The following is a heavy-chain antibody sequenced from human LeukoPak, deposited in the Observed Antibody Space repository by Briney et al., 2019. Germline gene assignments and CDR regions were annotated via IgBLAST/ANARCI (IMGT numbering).Heavy chain of an antibody. J-gene: IGHJ4*02. CDR1: GFTFDHYA. D-gene: IGHD5-24*01. CDR2: ISSSGSSI. CDR3: VRVKGGWLGEKTYDY. Sequence: GGSLRLSCAASGFTFDHYAMSWVRQTPGKGLEWLAYISSSGSSIDYADSLKGRFTVSRDNGKNSLFLQMNDLRDEDTAIYYCVRVKGGWLGEKTYDYLGQGTLVTVSP. V-gene: IGHV3-11*01.